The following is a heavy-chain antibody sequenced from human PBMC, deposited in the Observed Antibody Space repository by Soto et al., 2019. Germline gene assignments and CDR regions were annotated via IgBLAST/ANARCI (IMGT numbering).Heavy chain of an antibody. Sequence: PSETLSLNYSVSGYSSSSYFWSWIRQPPGKGLEWIASIYYSGSTNYNPSLKSRVTASVDTSKNEVSLRLSSVTAADTAVYYCAICKAVPHYYGMDVRGPVTTVTVSS. D-gene: IGHD6-19*01. V-gene: IGHV4-59*01. CDR3: AICKAVPHYYGMDV. CDR1: GYSSSSYF. J-gene: IGHJ6*02. CDR2: IYYSGST.